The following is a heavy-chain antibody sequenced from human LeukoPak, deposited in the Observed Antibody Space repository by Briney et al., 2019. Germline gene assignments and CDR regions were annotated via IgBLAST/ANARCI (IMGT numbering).Heavy chain of an antibody. CDR1: GGSISSYY. Sequence: SSETLSLTCTVSGGSISSYYWSWIRQPPGKGLEWIGYIYYSGSTNYNPSLKSRVTISVDTSKNQFSLKLSSVTAADTAVYYCARVLAAASLLWFDPWGQGTLVTVSS. CDR3: ARVLAAASLLWFDP. V-gene: IGHV4-59*01. D-gene: IGHD6-13*01. J-gene: IGHJ5*02. CDR2: IYYSGST.